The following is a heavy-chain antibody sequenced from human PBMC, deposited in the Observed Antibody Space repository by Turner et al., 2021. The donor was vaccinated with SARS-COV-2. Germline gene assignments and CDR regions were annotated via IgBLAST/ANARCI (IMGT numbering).Heavy chain of an antibody. CDR2: ISSSSSYI. V-gene: IGHV3-21*01. CDR3: ARVLRTYYYDSSGYYPGAVDY. Sequence: EVQLVESGGGLVKPGGSLILSCAASVFTFSRYSMNWVRQAPGKGLEWVSFISSSSSYIYYADSVKGRFTISRDNAKNSLYLQMNSLRAEDTAVYYCARVLRTYYYDSSGYYPGAVDYWGQGTLVTVSS. J-gene: IGHJ4*02. CDR1: VFTFSRYS. D-gene: IGHD3-22*01.